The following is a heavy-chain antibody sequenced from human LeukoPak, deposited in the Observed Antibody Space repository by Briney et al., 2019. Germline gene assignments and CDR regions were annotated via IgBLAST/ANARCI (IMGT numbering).Heavy chain of an antibody. D-gene: IGHD2-15*01. CDR3: ATQSATYYYYYMDV. Sequence: SETLSLTCTVSGGSISSYYWSWIRQPPGKGLEWIGYISYSGGTNYNPSLKSRVTISVDTSKNQFSLNLSSVTAADTAVYYCATQSATYYYYYMDVWGKGTTVTVSS. CDR1: GGSISSYY. CDR2: ISYSGGT. J-gene: IGHJ6*03. V-gene: IGHV4-59*01.